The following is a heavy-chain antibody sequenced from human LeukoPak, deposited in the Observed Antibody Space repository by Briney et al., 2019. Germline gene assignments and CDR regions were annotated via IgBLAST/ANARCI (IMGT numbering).Heavy chain of an antibody. CDR2: ISYDGSNK. Sequence: GRSLRLSCAASGFTFSSYGMHWVRQAPGKGLEWVAVISYDGSNKYYADSVKGRSTISRDKSKNTLYLQMNSLRAEDTAVYYCAKGWGYLGVVPATALDYWGQGTLVTVSS. CDR1: GFTFSSYG. J-gene: IGHJ4*02. V-gene: IGHV3-30*18. CDR3: AKGWGYLGVVPATALDY. D-gene: IGHD2-2*01.